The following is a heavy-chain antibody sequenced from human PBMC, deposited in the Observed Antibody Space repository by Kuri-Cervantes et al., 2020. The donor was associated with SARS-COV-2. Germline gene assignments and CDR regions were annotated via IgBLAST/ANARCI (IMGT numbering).Heavy chain of an antibody. Sequence: GESLKISCEGSGFTFHTCEMNWVRQAPGKGLEWISYISVTASTIYYADSVKGRFTVSRDNAKNSLYLQMNSLRAEDTAVYYCARDFRRGVRGPIDYWGQGTLVTVSS. J-gene: IGHJ4*02. D-gene: IGHD3-10*01. CDR3: ARDFRRGVRGPIDY. V-gene: IGHV3-48*03. CDR1: GFTFHTCE. CDR2: ISVTASTI.